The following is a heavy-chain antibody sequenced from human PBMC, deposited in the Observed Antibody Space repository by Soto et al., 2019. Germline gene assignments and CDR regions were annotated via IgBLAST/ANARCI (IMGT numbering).Heavy chain of an antibody. V-gene: IGHV3-23*01. CDR1: GFTFGAFA. CDR2: LSGGGGSS. D-gene: IGHD4-17*01. CDR3: AKTHGATTVGTRYWYFDL. J-gene: IGHJ2*01. Sequence: PGGSLRLSCAASGFTFGAFAMAWVRQRPGNGLEWVSNLSGGGGSSYDSTAFRGRFTISRDNSSGTGCQQMNNYRAEYTAVYFCAKTHGATTVGTRYWYFDLWGRGTLVTVSS.